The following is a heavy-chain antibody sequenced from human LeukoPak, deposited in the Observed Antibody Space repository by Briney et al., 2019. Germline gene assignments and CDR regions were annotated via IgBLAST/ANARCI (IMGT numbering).Heavy chain of an antibody. CDR3: ARDYYGSSGYYWFPDY. Sequence: GASVKVSCKASGGTFSIYAISWVRQAPGQGLEWMGGIIPILGTANYAQKFQGRVTITADESTSTAYMELSSLRSEDTVVYYCARDYYGSSGYYWFPDYWGQGTLVTVSS. J-gene: IGHJ4*02. D-gene: IGHD3-22*01. CDR2: IIPILGTA. CDR1: GGTFSIYA. V-gene: IGHV1-69*13.